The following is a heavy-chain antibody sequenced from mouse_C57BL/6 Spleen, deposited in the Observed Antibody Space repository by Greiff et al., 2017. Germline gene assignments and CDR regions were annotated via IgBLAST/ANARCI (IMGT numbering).Heavy chain of an antibody. CDR1: GFSLTSYG. J-gene: IGHJ3*01. V-gene: IGHV2-5*01. D-gene: IGHD3-2*02. CDR3: ATPATQAVFAY. CDR2: IWRGGST. Sequence: QVQLKESGPGLVQPSQSLSITCTVSGFSLTSYGVHWVRQSPGKGLEWLGVIWRGGSTDYNAAFMSSLGITTDNAESQFFFKMNSLQADDTAIYYCATPATQAVFAYWGQGTLVTVSA.